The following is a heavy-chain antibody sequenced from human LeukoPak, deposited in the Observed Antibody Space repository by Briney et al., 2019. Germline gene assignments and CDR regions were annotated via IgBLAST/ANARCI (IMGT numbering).Heavy chain of an antibody. J-gene: IGHJ4*02. D-gene: IGHD6-19*01. CDR2: ISDSVGGT. V-gene: IGHV3-23*01. Sequence: PGGSLRLSCAASGFTFSSYAMSWVRQAPGKGLDWVSLISDSVGGTYYADSVKGRFTISRDNSKNTLYLQMNSLRADDTAVYYCAKGGSSGWYHLDFWGQGTLVTVSS. CDR3: AKGGSSGWYHLDF. CDR1: GFTFSSYA.